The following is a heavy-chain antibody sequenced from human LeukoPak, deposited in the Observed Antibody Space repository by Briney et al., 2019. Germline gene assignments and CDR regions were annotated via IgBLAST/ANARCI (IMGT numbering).Heavy chain of an antibody. J-gene: IGHJ4*02. V-gene: IGHV3-48*04. CDR3: ARGPKWLSPPGFPDY. CDR2: ISSSSDNM. CDR1: GFTFSSYV. Sequence: GGSLRLSCAASGFTFSSYVMNWVRQVPGKGLEWVSYISSSSDNMYYADSVEGRFTISRDNAKNSLYLQMNSLRPEDTAMYYCARGPKWLSPPGFPDYWGQGTLVTVSS. D-gene: IGHD5-12*01.